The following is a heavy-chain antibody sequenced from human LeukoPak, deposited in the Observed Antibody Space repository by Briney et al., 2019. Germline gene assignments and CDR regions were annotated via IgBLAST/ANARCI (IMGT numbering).Heavy chain of an antibody. D-gene: IGHD6-13*01. CDR2: ISSSSSYI. J-gene: IGHJ4*02. V-gene: IGHV3-21*01. CDR3: ARDPPPMEQLVNFDY. CDR1: GFTFSSYS. Sequence: GGSLRLSCAASGFTFSSYSMNWVRQAPGKGLEWVSSISSSSSYIYYADSVKGRFTISRDNAKDSLYLQMNSLRAEDTAVYYCARDPPPMEQLVNFDYWGQGTLVTVSS.